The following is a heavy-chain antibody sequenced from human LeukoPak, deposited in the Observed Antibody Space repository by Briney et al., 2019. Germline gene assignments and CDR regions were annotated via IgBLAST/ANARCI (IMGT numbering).Heavy chain of an antibody. Sequence: SVKVSCKASGGTFSSYAISWVRQAPGQGLEWMGGIIPIFGTANYAQKFQGRVTITTDESTSTAYMELSSLRSEDTAVYYCARAFVSFVVVTAFDYWGQGTLVTVSS. D-gene: IGHD2-21*02. J-gene: IGHJ4*02. CDR2: IIPIFGTA. V-gene: IGHV1-69*05. CDR3: ARAFVSFVVVTAFDY. CDR1: GGTFSSYA.